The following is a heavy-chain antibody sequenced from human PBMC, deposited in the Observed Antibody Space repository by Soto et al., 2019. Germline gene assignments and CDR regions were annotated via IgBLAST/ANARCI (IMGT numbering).Heavy chain of an antibody. D-gene: IGHD3-16*02. J-gene: IGHJ4*02. CDR2: IKSKTDGGTT. V-gene: IGHV3-15*01. CDR3: TAGYYDDIWGTYCYIDY. Sequence: GGSLRLSCVASGFTFSKAWMSWVRQAPGKGLEWVGRIKSKTDGGTTDYAAPVKGRFTMSRDDSKYTLYLQMNSLQTEDTAVYYCTAGYYDDIWGTYCYIDYWGQGTLVTVSS. CDR1: GFTFSKAW.